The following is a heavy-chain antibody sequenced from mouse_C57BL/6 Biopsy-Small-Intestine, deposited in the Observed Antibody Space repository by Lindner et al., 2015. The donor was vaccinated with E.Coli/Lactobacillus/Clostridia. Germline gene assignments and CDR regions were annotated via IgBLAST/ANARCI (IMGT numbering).Heavy chain of an antibody. J-gene: IGHJ2*01. CDR3: ARHEGGWERHFDY. D-gene: IGHD3-3*01. V-gene: IGHV1-62-2*01. CDR1: GYTFTEHT. Sequence: VQLQESGTELVKPGASVKLSCKASGYTFTEHTINWVKQRSGQGLEWIGWFYPGSGGIKYNEKFKDKATLTADKSSHTVYMELSRLTSEDSAVYFCARHEGGWERHFDYWGQGTTLTVSS. CDR2: FYPGSGGI.